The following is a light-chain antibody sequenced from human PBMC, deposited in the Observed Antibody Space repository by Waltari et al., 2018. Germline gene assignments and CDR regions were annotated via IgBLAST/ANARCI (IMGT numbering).Light chain of an antibody. CDR3: QHYLRLPVT. CDR2: GAS. J-gene: IGKJ1*01. Sequence: DMVLPQSPGTLSLSVGERATVSCRASESVSRALAWYQQKPGQAPRLLIYGASTRATGIPDRFSGSGSGTDFSLTISRLEPDDFAVYYCQHYLRLPVTFGQGTTVEI. CDR1: ESVSRA. V-gene: IGKV3-20*01.